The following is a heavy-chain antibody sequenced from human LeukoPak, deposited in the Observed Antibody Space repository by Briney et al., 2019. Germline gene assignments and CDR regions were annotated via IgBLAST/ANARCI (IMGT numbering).Heavy chain of an antibody. V-gene: IGHV4-59*01. CDR2: IYYSGST. CDR3: ASGGYSSSGDY. J-gene: IGHJ4*02. Sequence: SETLSLTCTVSGGSISSYYWSWIRQPPGKGLEWIGYIYYSGSTNYNPSLKSRVTISVDTSKNQFSLKLSSVTAADTAVYYCASGGYSSSGDYWGQGTLVTVSS. CDR1: GGSISSYY. D-gene: IGHD6-13*01.